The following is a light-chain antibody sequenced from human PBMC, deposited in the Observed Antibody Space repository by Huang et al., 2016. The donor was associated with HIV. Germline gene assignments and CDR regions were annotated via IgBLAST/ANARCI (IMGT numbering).Light chain of an antibody. CDR1: QSVNSGY. CDR3: QQYGSSPGT. J-gene: IGKJ1*01. Sequence: EIVLTQSPGTLSLSPGERATLSCRASQSVNSGYVAWYQQKPGQAPRLLSHGASSRATGIPGRFSGSVSWTDFTLTISRLQPEDFAVYFCQQYGSSPGTFGQGTKVEMK. V-gene: IGKV3-20*01. CDR2: GAS.